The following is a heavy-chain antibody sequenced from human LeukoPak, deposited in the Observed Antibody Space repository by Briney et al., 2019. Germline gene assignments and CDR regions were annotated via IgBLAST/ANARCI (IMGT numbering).Heavy chain of an antibody. V-gene: IGHV3-30*04. J-gene: IGHJ4*02. CDR3: ARRKGGYSYGPLDY. CDR2: ISYDGSNK. Sequence: GRSLILSCAASGFTFSSYAMHWVRQAPGKGLEWVAVISYDGSNKYYADSVKGRFTISRDNSKNTLYLQMNSLRAEDTAVYYCARRKGGYSYGPLDYWGQGTLVTVSS. CDR1: GFTFSSYA. D-gene: IGHD5-18*01.